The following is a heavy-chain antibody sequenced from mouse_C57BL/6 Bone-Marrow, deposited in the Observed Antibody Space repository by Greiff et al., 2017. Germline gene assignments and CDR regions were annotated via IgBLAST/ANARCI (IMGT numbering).Heavy chain of an antibody. J-gene: IGHJ4*01. Sequence: EVQRVESGGGLVQPKGSLKLSCAASGFSFNTYAMNWVRQAPGKGLEWVARISSKSNNYATYYAVSVKDRFTISRDESESMLYMQMNNLKTESTAMYYGEREITRYYNAMDYGGQGTSVTVSS. CDR3: EREITRYYNAMDY. V-gene: IGHV10-1*01. D-gene: IGHD2-4*01. CDR2: ISSKSNNYAT. CDR1: GFSFNTYA.